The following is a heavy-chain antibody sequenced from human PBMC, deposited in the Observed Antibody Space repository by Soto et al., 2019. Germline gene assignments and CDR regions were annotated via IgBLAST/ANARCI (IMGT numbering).Heavy chain of an antibody. J-gene: IGHJ4*02. V-gene: IGHV4-34*02. D-gene: IGHD3-10*01. Sequence: QVQLQQWGAGLLKPSETLSLTCAVYGGSFSGYYWSWIRQSPGKGLEWIGEISHSGSTNYNPSLKSRVSISVDTSKNQFSLRLTSVTAGDTAVYYCARVHLVRGVIFFDYWGQGTLVSVSS. CDR3: ARVHLVRGVIFFDY. CDR2: ISHSGST. CDR1: GGSFSGYY.